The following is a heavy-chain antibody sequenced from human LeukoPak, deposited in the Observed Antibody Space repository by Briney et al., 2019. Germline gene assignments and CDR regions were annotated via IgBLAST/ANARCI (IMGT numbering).Heavy chain of an antibody. CDR2: IKQDGSER. D-gene: IGHD6-6*01. J-gene: IGHJ4*02. V-gene: IGHV3-7*01. CDR3: ARDLGYEYSSSSPPGY. Sequence: GGSLRLSCAASGFTFSNYWMGWVRQAPGKGLEWVANIKQDGSERYYVDSVKGRFIISRDYAKNSLYLQMNSLRAEDTAMYYCARDLGYEYSSSSPPGYWGQGTLVTVSS. CDR1: GFTFSNYW.